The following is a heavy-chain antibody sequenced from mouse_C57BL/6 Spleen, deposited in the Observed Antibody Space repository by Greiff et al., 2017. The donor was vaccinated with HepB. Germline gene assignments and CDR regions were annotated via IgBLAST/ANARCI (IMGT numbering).Heavy chain of an antibody. Sequence: QVQLQQSGPELVKPGASVKISCKASGYAFSSSWMNWVKQRPGKGLEWIGRIYPGDGDTNYNGKFKGKATLTADKSSSTAYMQLSSLTSEDSAVYFCARGRGLLPPFAYWGQGTLVTVSA. CDR3: ARGRGLLPPFAY. CDR1: GYAFSSSW. J-gene: IGHJ3*01. V-gene: IGHV1-82*01. D-gene: IGHD1-1*01. CDR2: IYPGDGDT.